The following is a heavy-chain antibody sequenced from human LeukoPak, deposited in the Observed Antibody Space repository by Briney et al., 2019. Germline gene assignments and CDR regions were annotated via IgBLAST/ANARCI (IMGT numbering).Heavy chain of an antibody. V-gene: IGHV1-8*01. J-gene: IGHJ3*02. CDR1: GYTFTSYD. CDR2: MNPNSGNT. CDR3: ARGAGGYYDSKPGGAFDI. Sequence: GASVKVSCKASGYTFTSYDINWVRQATGQGLEWMGWMNPNSGNTGYAQKFQGRVTMTRNTSIRTAYMELSSLRSEDTAVYYCARGAGGYYDSKPGGAFDIWGQGTMVTVSS. D-gene: IGHD3-22*01.